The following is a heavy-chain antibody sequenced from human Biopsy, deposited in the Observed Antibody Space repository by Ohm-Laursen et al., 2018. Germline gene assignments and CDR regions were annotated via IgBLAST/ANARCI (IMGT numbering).Heavy chain of an antibody. V-gene: IGHV4-59*08. Sequence: SQTLSLTCTVSGGSISGSSWSWIRQAPGKGLEWIGYISYSRDTNYNPSLKSRITISVDTSKNQFSLKLTSVTAADTAVYYCAKHGSGWMGDDAFHIWGQGTMVTVSS. D-gene: IGHD6-19*01. J-gene: IGHJ3*02. CDR3: AKHGSGWMGDDAFHI. CDR1: GGSISGSS. CDR2: ISYSRDT.